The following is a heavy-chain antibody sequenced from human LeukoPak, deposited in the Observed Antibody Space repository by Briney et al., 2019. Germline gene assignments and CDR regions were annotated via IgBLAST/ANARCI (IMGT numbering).Heavy chain of an antibody. Sequence: NPSETLSLTCTVSGGSISSSSYYWGWIRQPPGKGLEWIGYVYYSGNTYYNPSLKSRVTISVDTSKNQFSLKLTSVTAADTAVYYCARSVMDSSDFYYFDYWGQGTLVTVSS. CDR2: VYYSGNT. CDR1: GGSISSSSYY. CDR3: ARSVMDSSDFYYFDY. D-gene: IGHD3-22*01. V-gene: IGHV4-39*07. J-gene: IGHJ4*02.